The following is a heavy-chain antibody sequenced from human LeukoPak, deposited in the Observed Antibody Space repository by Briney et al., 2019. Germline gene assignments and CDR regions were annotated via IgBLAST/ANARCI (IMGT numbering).Heavy chain of an antibody. J-gene: IGHJ4*02. CDR2: ISWNSGSI. CDR1: GFTFDDYA. CDR3: ATKGRYGGTDY. V-gene: IGHV3-9*01. D-gene: IGHD4-23*01. Sequence: SGGSLRLSCAASGFTFDDYAMHWVRQAPGKGLEWVSGISWNSGSIGYADSVKGRFTISRDNAKNSLYLQMNSLRAEDTALYYCATKGRYGGTDYWGQGTLVTVSS.